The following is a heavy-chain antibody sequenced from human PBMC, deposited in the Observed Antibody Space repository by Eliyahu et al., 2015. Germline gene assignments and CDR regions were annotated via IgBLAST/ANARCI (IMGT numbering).Heavy chain of an antibody. CDR1: GGSXXGXY. V-gene: IGHV4-34*01. CDR2: INHSGTT. CDR3: ARGSSYPFGVIVTFLDY. D-gene: IGHD3-3*01. J-gene: IGHJ4*02. Sequence: QVRLQQWGAGLLKPSETLSLTCAVYGGSXXGXYWTWIRQPPGKGLXWIGEINHSGTTNYNSSLXSRVXISVDTSKNQVSLKLNSVTAADTAVYYCARGSSYPFGVIVTFLDYWGQGTLATVSS.